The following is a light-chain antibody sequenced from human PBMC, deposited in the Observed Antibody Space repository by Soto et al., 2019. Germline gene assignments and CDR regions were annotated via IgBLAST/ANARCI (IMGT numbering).Light chain of an antibody. V-gene: IGLV2-14*01. CDR3: SSYTGSTNYV. CDR2: QVT. J-gene: IGLJ1*01. CDR1: SSDVGIYNY. Sequence: SVLTQPASVSGSPGQSITISCTGTSSDVGIYNYVSWYQQHPGKAPKLMIYQVTNRPSGVSNRFSGSKSGNTASLTISGLQAEDEADYYCSSYTGSTNYVFGTGTKV.